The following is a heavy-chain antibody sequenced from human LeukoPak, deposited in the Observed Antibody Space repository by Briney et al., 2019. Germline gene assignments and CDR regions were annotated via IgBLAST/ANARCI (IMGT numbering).Heavy chain of an antibody. Sequence: GGSLRLSCAASGFTFTSYGMHWVRQAPGKGLEWVAVISYDGSIKHYADSIMGRFTISRDNSKNTLFLQMNSLRAEDTAVYYCARAIVLITHFDYWGQGTLVTVSS. CDR2: ISYDGSIK. CDR1: GFTFTSYG. J-gene: IGHJ4*02. D-gene: IGHD2/OR15-2a*01. V-gene: IGHV3-30*03. CDR3: ARAIVLITHFDY.